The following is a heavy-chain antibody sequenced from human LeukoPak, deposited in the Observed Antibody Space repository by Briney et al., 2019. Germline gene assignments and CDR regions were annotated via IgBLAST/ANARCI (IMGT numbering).Heavy chain of an antibody. CDR3: AKPPTRRYYDSSGYPARGAFDI. D-gene: IGHD3-22*01. V-gene: IGHV3-30*18. Sequence: GGSLRLSCAASGFTFSSYGMHWVRQAPGKGLEWLVVISYDGSNKYYADSVKGRFTISRDNAKNTLYLQMNSLRAEDTAVYYCAKPPTRRYYDSSGYPARGAFDIWGQGTMVTVSS. CDR2: ISYDGSNK. CDR1: GFTFSSYG. J-gene: IGHJ3*02.